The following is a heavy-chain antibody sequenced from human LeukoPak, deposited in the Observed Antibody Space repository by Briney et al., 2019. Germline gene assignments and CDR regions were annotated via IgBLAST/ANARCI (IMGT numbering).Heavy chain of an antibody. Sequence: GGSLRLSCAASGFTLNMYAMSWVRQAPGKGLDWVSSLTGSGHDTYYADSVKGRFTISRDNSKNTLYLQMNSLRPEDTAVYYCAKIPATDPIDFWGQGTLVTVSS. CDR3: AKIPATDPIDF. V-gene: IGHV3-23*01. CDR2: LTGSGHDT. D-gene: IGHD2-2*01. CDR1: GFTLNMYA. J-gene: IGHJ4*02.